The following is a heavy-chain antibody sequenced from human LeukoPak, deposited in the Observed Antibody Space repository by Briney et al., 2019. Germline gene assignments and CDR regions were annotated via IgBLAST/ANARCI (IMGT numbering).Heavy chain of an antibody. J-gene: IGHJ4*02. CDR3: AGGPGIPFY. V-gene: IGHV4-4*07. D-gene: IGHD1-14*01. CDR2: IYTSGDI. Sequence: PSETLSLTCSVAGGSMSIYYWSWIRQPAGKGLEWIGRIYTSGDINYNPSLQSRVTMSIDTSKSQFSLNLSSVTAADTSVYYCAGGPGIPFYWGQGTLVTVSS. CDR1: GGSMSIYY.